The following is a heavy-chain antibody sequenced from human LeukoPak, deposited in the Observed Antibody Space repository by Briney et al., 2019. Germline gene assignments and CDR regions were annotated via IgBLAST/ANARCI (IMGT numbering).Heavy chain of an antibody. CDR2: IRTKSNRYIT. CDR3: TRHRPPEANDAFDI. V-gene: IGHV3-73*01. Sequence: GGALRLSCAASGFTFSYSAIHWVRQASGKGLEWLGRIRTKSNRYITAYAASLKGRFTISRDDSESMAYVQMKSPNTEATALYYCTRHRPPEANDAFDIWGQATMVTASS. J-gene: IGHJ3*02. CDR1: GFTFSYSA.